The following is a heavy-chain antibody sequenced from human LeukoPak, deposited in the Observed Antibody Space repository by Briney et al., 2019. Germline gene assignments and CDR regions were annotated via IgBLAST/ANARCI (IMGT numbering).Heavy chain of an antibody. CDR3: AKTGGYYDTSDLYRPDVFDI. CDR1: GFTFSSFA. CDR2: ISGTGGNT. D-gene: IGHD3-22*01. V-gene: IGHV3-23*01. Sequence: GGSLRLSCAASGFTFSSFAMSWVRQAPGKGLEWVSAISGTGGNTFYTDSVTGRFTISRDNSKNTLYVQMNSLRAEDTAVYYCAKTGGYYDTSDLYRPDVFDIWGQGTVVTVSS. J-gene: IGHJ3*02.